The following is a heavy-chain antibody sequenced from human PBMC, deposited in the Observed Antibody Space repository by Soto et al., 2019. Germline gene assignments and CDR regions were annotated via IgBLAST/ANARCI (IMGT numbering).Heavy chain of an antibody. J-gene: IGHJ4*02. CDR1: GGSVSSSSYY. V-gene: IGHV4-39*01. CDR3: ARLGITMXVVVTPSAY. CDR2: IYYSGST. D-gene: IGHD3-22*01. Sequence: SETLSLTCTVSGGSVSSSSYYWGWIRQPPGKGLEWIGSIYYSGSTYYNPSLKSRVTISVDTSKNQFSLKLSSVTAADTAVYYCARLGITMXVVVTPSAYWGQGTLVTVS.